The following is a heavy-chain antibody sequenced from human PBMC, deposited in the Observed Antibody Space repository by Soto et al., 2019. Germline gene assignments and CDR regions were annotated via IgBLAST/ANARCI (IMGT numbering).Heavy chain of an antibody. D-gene: IGHD1-26*01. V-gene: IGHV3-30*18. J-gene: IGHJ6*03. Sequence: QVQLVESGAGVVQPGRSLRLSCAASGFTCSSYGMHWLRQAPGKGLEWVAVISYDGSNKYYADSVKGRFTISRDNSTNSLYLQMSSRRAEDTAVYYCAKDLSPIDEATKPYYYCMDVWCKGTPVTVSS. CDR1: GFTCSSYG. CDR2: ISYDGSNK. CDR3: AKDLSPIDEATKPYYYCMDV.